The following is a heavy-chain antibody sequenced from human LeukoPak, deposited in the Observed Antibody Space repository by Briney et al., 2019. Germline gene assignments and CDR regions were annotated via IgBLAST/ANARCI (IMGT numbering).Heavy chain of an antibody. CDR3: ARDLGKAAAGTGRDY. D-gene: IGHD6-13*01. Sequence: PGRSLRPSCAASGFTFSNYGMHWVRQAPGKGLEWVAVIWNDGSKKFYGDSVKGRFTISRDNSKNTLSLQMSGLRAEDTAVYFCARDLGKAAAGTGRDYWGQGTLVTVSS. CDR1: GFTFSNYG. J-gene: IGHJ4*02. CDR2: IWNDGSKK. V-gene: IGHV3-33*01.